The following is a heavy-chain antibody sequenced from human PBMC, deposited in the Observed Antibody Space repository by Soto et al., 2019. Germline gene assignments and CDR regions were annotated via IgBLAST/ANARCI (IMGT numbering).Heavy chain of an antibody. CDR1: GFTFSSYD. CDR3: AYRTGFDY. Sequence: EVHLLESGGGLVQPGGSLRLSCAASGFTFSSYDMSWVRQAPGKGLEWVSSITKGGGTTSYADSVRGRFTISGDNSKNTLYLQMNSLRAEDTAIYYCAYRTGFDYWGQGTLVTVSS. V-gene: IGHV3-23*01. J-gene: IGHJ4*02. CDR2: ITKGGGTT.